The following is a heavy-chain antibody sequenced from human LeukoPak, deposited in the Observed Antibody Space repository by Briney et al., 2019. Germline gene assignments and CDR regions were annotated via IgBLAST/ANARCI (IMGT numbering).Heavy chain of an antibody. CDR3: AREFAGSASGAGY. J-gene: IGHJ4*02. Sequence: PGGSLRLSRAASGFTVSSNYMSWVRQAPGKGLEWVSVIYSGGSTYYADSVKGRFTISRDNSKNTLYLQMNRLRVEDTAVYYCAREFAGSASGAGYWGQGTLVTVSS. V-gene: IGHV3-66*01. CDR2: IYSGGST. D-gene: IGHD1-26*01. CDR1: GFTVSSNY.